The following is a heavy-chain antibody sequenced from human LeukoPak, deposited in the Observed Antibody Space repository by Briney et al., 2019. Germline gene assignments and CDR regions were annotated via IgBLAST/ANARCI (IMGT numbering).Heavy chain of an antibody. J-gene: IGHJ4*02. CDR3: ARVATVSVFDY. D-gene: IGHD5/OR15-5a*01. Sequence: GASGKVSCKASGGTFSSYAISWVRQAPGQRLEWMGGIIPIFGTANYAQKFQGRVTITADKSTSTAYMELSSLRSEDTAVYYCARVATVSVFDYWGQGTLVTVSS. CDR1: GGTFSSYA. CDR2: IIPIFGTA. V-gene: IGHV1-69*06.